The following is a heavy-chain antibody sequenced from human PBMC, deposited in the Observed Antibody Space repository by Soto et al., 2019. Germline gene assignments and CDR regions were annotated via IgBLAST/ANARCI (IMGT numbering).Heavy chain of an antibody. CDR2: ISSNGGST. D-gene: IGHD6-13*01. J-gene: IGHJ6*02. V-gene: IGHV3-64*01. Sequence: PGGSLRLSCAASGFTFSSYAMHWVRQAPGKGLEYVSAISSNGGSTYYANSVKGRFTISRDNSKNTLYLQMGSLRAEDMAVYYCARGALIAAAGRYYYYYGMDVWGQGTTVTVSS. CDR3: ARGALIAAAGRYYYYYGMDV. CDR1: GFTFSSYA.